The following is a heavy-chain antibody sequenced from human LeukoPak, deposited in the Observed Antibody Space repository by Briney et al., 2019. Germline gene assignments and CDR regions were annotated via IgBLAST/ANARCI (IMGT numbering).Heavy chain of an antibody. CDR3: ARDGPYSDSWSGPFAFDR. J-gene: IGHJ3*02. CDR2: ISTLSTYA. V-gene: IGHV3-21*01. CDR1: GFTFSSYF. Sequence: GGSLRLSCAASGFTFSSYFMNWVRKAPGKGLEWVSSISTLSTYAHYADSVKGRFTISRDNAKNSLYLQMNSLRPEDTAVYYCARDGPYSDSWSGPFAFDRWGQGTMVIVSS. D-gene: IGHD3-3*01.